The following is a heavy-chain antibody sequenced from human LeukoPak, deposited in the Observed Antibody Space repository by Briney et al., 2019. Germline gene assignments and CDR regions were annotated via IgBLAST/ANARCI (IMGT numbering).Heavy chain of an antibody. Sequence: ASVKVSCKAAGYTFTGYYMFWVRQAPGQGLEWMGRINPNSGGKNYAQKFQGRVTMPRDTSISTAYMELSRLRSDDTAVYYCARGYCSGGSCYSVENWFDPWGQGTLVTVSS. CDR3: ARGYCSGGSCYSVENWFDP. J-gene: IGHJ5*02. CDR2: INPNSGGK. CDR1: GYTFTGYY. V-gene: IGHV1-2*06. D-gene: IGHD2-15*01.